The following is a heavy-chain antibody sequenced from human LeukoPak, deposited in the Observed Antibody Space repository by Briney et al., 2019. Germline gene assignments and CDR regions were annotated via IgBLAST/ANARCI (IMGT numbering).Heavy chain of an antibody. CDR1: GFTFSSYS. CDR3: ARQRGYCSGGSCRGWFDP. Sequence: GGPLRLSCAASGFTFSSYSMNWVRQAPGKGLDWVSSISSSSSYIYQADSVKGRFTISRDNAKNSLYLQMNSLRVEDTAVYYCARQRGYCSGGSCRGWFDPWGQGTLVTVSS. CDR2: ISSSSSYI. V-gene: IGHV3-21*01. D-gene: IGHD2-15*01. J-gene: IGHJ5*02.